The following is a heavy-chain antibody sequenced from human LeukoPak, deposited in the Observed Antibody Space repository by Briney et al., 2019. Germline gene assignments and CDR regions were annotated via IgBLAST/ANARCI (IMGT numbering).Heavy chain of an antibody. J-gene: IGHJ4*02. Sequence: ASEKVSCKAAGYNFPAYFIHWVRQAPRQGLEWMGRIDPNGGDTNYAQKHQLRVTMAGDTSISTAYTELPSLISDDTAVYYCSSVGFTTSWSNFDFWGQGTLVTVSS. CDR1: GYNFPAYF. D-gene: IGHD2-2*01. CDR2: IDPNGGDT. V-gene: IGHV1-2*06. CDR3: SSVGFTTSWSNFDF.